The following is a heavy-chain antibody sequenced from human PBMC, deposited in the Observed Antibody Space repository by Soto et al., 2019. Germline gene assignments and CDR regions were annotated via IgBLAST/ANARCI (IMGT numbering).Heavy chain of an antibody. V-gene: IGHV1-8*01. Sequence: QVQLVQSGAEVKQSGASVKVSCKASRYTFISYDINWVRQATGQGLEWMGWMNPNSGNTGYAQKFQGRITMTRNTSTNTAYMELRSLRSEDTAVYYCARGQEVWWNAGPLGLHGLDVWGQGTTVTVSS. CDR2: MNPNSGNT. D-gene: IGHD3-16*01. J-gene: IGHJ6*02. CDR1: RYTFISYD. CDR3: ARGQEVWWNAGPLGLHGLDV.